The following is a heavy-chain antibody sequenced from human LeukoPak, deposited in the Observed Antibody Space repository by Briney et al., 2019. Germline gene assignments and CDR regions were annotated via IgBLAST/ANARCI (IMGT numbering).Heavy chain of an antibody. CDR2: IRSDGST. J-gene: IGHJ6*03. Sequence: GGSLRLSCAASGFTFSNHWMHWVRQTPVKGLEWVALIRSDGSTTCADSVKGRSIISRDNAKNTLYLEISTLRADDTAVYYCARVAKTYYYFYMDVWGKGATVTVSS. CDR1: GFTFSNHW. V-gene: IGHV3-74*01. CDR3: ARVAKTYYYFYMDV.